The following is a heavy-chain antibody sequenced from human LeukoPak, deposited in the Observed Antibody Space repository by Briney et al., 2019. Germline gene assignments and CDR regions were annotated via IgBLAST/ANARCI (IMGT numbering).Heavy chain of an antibody. Sequence: PGGSLRLSCAASGFTFSSYSMSWLRQPPGKGLEWVSTINANSGTTSYAASVRGRFTISRDNSKNTLYLQVNTLRADDTATYYCAKPVSGGLAVTADWFHPWGQGTL. V-gene: IGHV3-23*01. D-gene: IGHD6-19*01. CDR2: INANSGTT. CDR1: GFTFSSYS. J-gene: IGHJ5*01. CDR3: AKPVSGGLAVTADWFHP.